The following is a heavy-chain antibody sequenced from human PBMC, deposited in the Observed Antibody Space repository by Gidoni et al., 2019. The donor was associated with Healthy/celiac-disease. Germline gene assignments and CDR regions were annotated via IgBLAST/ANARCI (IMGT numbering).Heavy chain of an antibody. CDR3: ARGHSSGSYYADY. V-gene: IGHV3-21*01. D-gene: IGHD1-26*01. CDR1: GFTFSSYS. Sequence: EVQLVESGGGLVKPGGSLRLSCAASGFTFSSYSMNWVRQAPGKGLEWVSSISSSSSYRYYADSVKGRFTISRDNAKNSLYLQMNSLRAEDTAVYYCARGHSSGSYYADYWGQGTLVTVSS. CDR2: ISSSSSYR. J-gene: IGHJ4*02.